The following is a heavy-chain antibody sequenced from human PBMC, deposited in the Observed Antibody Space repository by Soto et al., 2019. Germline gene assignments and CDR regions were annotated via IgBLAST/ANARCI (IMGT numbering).Heavy chain of an antibody. CDR2: TDDTGST. D-gene: IGHD2-15*01. V-gene: IGHV4-59*01. CDR1: GDSISSSN. J-gene: IGHJ6*03. CDR3: ASGVLEWWLRVSYYCDMDV. Sequence: SETLSLTCTVSGDSISSSNWNWIRQAPEKGLDWIGYTDDTGSTNYNPSLKSRVTKSVDMSKNQCALKLSSVAAADTAVYYSASGVLEWWLRVSYYCDMDVWAKVTTVTGSS.